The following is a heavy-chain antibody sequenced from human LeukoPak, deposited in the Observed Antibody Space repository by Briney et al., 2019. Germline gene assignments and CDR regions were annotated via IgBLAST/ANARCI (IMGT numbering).Heavy chain of an antibody. Sequence: SETLSLTCTVSGGSISSSNYYWGWIRQPPGKGLEWIGDIYYSGSTFYNPSLKSRVTISVDTSKNQFSLKLSSVTAADTAVYYCARTANYYYNYMDVWGKGTTVTVSS. CDR2: IYYSGST. CDR3: ARTANYYYNYMDV. J-gene: IGHJ6*03. CDR1: GGSISSSNYY. V-gene: IGHV4-39*07.